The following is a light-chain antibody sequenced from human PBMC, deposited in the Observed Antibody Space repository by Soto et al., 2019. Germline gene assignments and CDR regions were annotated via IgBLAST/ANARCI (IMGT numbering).Light chain of an antibody. J-gene: IGLJ1*01. Sequence: QSVLTQPPSASGTPGQRVTISCSGSSSNIGSNYVYWYQQLPGTAPKLLIYRNTQRPSGVPDRFSGSKSGTSASLAISGLRSEDEADYYCAAWDDSLSGHNYVFGTGTKLTVL. CDR2: RNT. V-gene: IGLV1-47*01. CDR1: SSNIGSNY. CDR3: AAWDDSLSGHNYV.